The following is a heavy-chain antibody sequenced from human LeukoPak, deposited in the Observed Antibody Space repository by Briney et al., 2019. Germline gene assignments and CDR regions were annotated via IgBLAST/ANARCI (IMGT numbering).Heavy chain of an antibody. V-gene: IGHV4-59*12. D-gene: IGHD6-6*01. CDR3: ARGYSSSYFDYYYMDV. Sequence: PSETLSLTCTVSGGSISSYYWSWIRQPPGKGLEWIGYIYYSGSTNYNPSLKSRVTISVDRSKNQFSLKLSSVTAADTAVYYCARGYSSSYFDYYYMDVWGKGTTVTVSS. CDR1: GGSISSYY. CDR2: IYYSGST. J-gene: IGHJ6*03.